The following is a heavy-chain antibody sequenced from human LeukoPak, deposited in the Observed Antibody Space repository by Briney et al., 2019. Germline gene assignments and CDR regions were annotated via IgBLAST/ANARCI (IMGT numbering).Heavy chain of an antibody. Sequence: SETLSLTCTVSGGSISSGGYYWSWIRQHPGKGLEWIGYIYYSGSTYYNPSLKSRVTISVDTSKNQFSLKLSSVTAADTAVYYCARGRLGPVDFWGGRDAFDIWGQGTMVTVSS. V-gene: IGHV4-31*03. CDR3: ARGRLGPVDFWGGRDAFDI. CDR1: GGSISSGGYY. D-gene: IGHD3-3*01. J-gene: IGHJ3*02. CDR2: IYYSGST.